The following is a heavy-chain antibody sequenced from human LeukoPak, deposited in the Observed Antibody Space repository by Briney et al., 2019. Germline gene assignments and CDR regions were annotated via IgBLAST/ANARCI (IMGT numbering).Heavy chain of an antibody. CDR2: ISGSGGST. J-gene: IGHJ4*02. Sequence: GGSLRLSCAASGFTFSSYAMNWVRQAPGKGLEWVSGISGSGGSTYYADFVKGRCTISRDNSKNTLYLQINSLRVEDTAVYYCAKGQGDCSGTSCREWGQGTLVIVSS. D-gene: IGHD2-2*01. CDR1: GFTFSSYA. CDR3: AKGQGDCSGTSCRE. V-gene: IGHV3-23*01.